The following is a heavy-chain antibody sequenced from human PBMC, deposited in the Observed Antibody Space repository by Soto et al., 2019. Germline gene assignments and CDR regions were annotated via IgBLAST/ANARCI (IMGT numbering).Heavy chain of an antibody. CDR3: ARDADTTGHYSHFDL. CDR2: MLTGGNEK. Sequence: ESGGGVVQPGGSLRLSCAASGFTFSYYGFHWVRQAPGKGLEWVAVMLTGGNEKYYVDSVKGRFTVSRDDSRNMVYLEMSGLRAEDTAEYFCARDADTTGHYSHFDLWGRGALVAVS. J-gene: IGHJ4*02. D-gene: IGHD3-9*01. V-gene: IGHV3-33*08. CDR1: GFTFSYYG.